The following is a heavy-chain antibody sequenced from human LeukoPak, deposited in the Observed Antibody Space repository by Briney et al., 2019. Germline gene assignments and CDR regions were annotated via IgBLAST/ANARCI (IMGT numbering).Heavy chain of an antibody. CDR1: GFTFSSYS. Sequence: GGSLRLSCAASGFTFSSYSMNWVRQAPGKGLEWVAVISYDGSNKYYADSVKGRFTISRDNSKNTLYLQMNSLRAEDTAVYYCAKDDLFSGELCPFDPWGQGTLVTVSS. D-gene: IGHD1-7*01. CDR3: AKDDLFSGELCPFDP. CDR2: ISYDGSNK. J-gene: IGHJ5*02. V-gene: IGHV3-30*18.